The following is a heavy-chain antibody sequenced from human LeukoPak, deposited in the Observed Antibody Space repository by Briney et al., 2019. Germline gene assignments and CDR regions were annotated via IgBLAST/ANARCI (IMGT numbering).Heavy chain of an antibody. J-gene: IGHJ4*01. V-gene: IGHV4-4*07. CDR1: IGSINNYY. CDR2: IYASGST. Sequence: PSETLSLTCTVSIGSINNYYWNWIRQPAGKGLEWIGRIYASGSTNYNPSLRSRVTMSVDTSKNHFSLKLSSVTAADTAVYYCARGGIPAAATGNFDYWGQGTLVTVAS. CDR3: ARGGIPAAATGNFDY. D-gene: IGHD6-13*01.